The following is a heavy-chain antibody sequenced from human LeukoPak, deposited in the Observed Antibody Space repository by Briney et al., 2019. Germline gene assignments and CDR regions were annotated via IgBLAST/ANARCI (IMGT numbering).Heavy chain of an antibody. CDR1: GGSVSSGSYY. CDR2: IYYSGST. CDR3: ARQRWLQLTRNYYYYYGMDV. J-gene: IGHJ6*02. Sequence: PPETLSLTCTVSGGSVSSGSYYWSWIRQPPGKGLEWIGYIYYSGSTNYNPSLKSRVTISVDTSKNQFSLKLSSVTAADTAVYYCARQRWLQLTRNYYYYYGMDVWGQGTTVTISS. D-gene: IGHD5-24*01. V-gene: IGHV4-61*01.